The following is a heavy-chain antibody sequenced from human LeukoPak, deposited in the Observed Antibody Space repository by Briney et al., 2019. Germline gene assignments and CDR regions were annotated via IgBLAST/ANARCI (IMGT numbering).Heavy chain of an antibody. V-gene: IGHV3-23*01. CDR1: GFTFSSSA. Sequence: GGSLRLSCAASGFTFSSSAMSWVRLAPGKGLEWVSGISGSDGSTYYADSVKGRFTISRDNSKNTLFLQMNSLRAEDTAVYYCAELGTTMIGGVWGKGTTVTISS. D-gene: IGHD3-10*02. J-gene: IGHJ6*04. CDR2: ISGSDGST. CDR3: AELGTTMIGGV.